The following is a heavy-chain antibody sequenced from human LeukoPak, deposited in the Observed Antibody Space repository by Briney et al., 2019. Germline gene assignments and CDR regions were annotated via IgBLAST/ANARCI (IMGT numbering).Heavy chain of an antibody. Sequence: ASVKVSCKASGNTFTRYYMHWVRQAPGQGLEWMGIINPSGVSTIYAQNFQGRVTMIRDTSTSTVYMELSSLRSEDTAVYYCARDQDDYGLFDYWGQGTLVTVSS. J-gene: IGHJ4*02. D-gene: IGHD4-17*01. V-gene: IGHV1-46*01. CDR2: INPSGVST. CDR3: ARDQDDYGLFDY. CDR1: GNTFTRYY.